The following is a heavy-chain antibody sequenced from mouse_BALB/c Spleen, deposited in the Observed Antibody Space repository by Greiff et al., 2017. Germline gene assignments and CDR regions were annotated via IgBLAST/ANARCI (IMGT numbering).Heavy chain of an antibody. CDR2: IDPENGYT. CDR3: ARSGTAVIALDY. V-gene: IGHV14-1*02. Sequence: VQLQQSGAELARPGASVKLSCKASGYNFTDYYMHWVKQRPEQGLEWIGWIDPENGYTKYDPKFQGKARITADTSSTTAYLQLSSLTSEDTAVYYCARSGTAVIALDYWGQGTTLTVSS. D-gene: IGHD1-1*01. J-gene: IGHJ2*01. CDR1: GYNFTDYY.